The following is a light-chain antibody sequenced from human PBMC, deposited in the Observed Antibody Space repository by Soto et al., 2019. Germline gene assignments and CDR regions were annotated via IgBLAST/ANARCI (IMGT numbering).Light chain of an antibody. CDR2: DAS. CDR3: QHYNSSPST. V-gene: IGKV3-20*01. J-gene: IGKJ1*01. CDR1: QSVSRY. Sequence: DILLTQSTGTLSLSPGERATITCRASQSVSRYLGWYQQKPGQAPRLLIYDASNRANGVPERFSGSGSGTDFTLTISSLQPEDFAAYYCQHYNSSPSTFGQGTKVDIK.